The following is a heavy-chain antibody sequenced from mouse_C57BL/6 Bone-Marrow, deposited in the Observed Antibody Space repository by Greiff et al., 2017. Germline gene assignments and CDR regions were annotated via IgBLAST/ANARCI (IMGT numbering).Heavy chain of an antibody. CDR3: AKMYYYGSSSRDDFDY. J-gene: IGHJ2*01. CDR2: IYPRSGNT. Sequence: QVQLQQSGAELARPGASVKLSCKASGYTFTSYGISWVKQRPGQGLEWIGEIYPRSGNTYYNEKFKGKDTLTADKSSSTAYMKLRSLTSEDSADYFCAKMYYYGSSSRDDFDYWGQGTTLTVSS. CDR1: GYTFTSYG. D-gene: IGHD1-1*01. V-gene: IGHV1-81*01.